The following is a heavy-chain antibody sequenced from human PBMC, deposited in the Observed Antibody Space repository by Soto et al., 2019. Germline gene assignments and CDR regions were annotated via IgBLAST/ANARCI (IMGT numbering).Heavy chain of an antibody. CDR1: GGTFSSYT. V-gene: IGHV1-69*02. CDR3: ARMEEGWFGELLSDY. Sequence: ASVKVACKASGGTFSSYTISWVRQAPGQGLEWMGRIIPILGIANYAQKFQGRVTITADESTSTAYMELSSLRSEDTAVYYCARMEEGWFGELLSDYWGQGTLVTVSS. D-gene: IGHD3-10*01. CDR2: IIPILGIA. J-gene: IGHJ4*02.